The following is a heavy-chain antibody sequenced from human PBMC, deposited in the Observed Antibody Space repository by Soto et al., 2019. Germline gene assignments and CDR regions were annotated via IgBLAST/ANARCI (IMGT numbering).Heavy chain of an antibody. CDR2: INPRGSV. CDR1: GGSFSGYY. D-gene: IGHD3-16*01. Sequence: SETLSLTCAVYGGSFSGYYWSWIRQPPGKGLEWIGEINPRGSVHYNPSLKSRVAISGDTSKNQFSLKLSSVTAADTAVYYCAKLVLITFGGPIGPNDHFDTWGPGLMVT. CDR3: AKLVLITFGGPIGPNDHFDT. J-gene: IGHJ3*02. V-gene: IGHV4-34*01.